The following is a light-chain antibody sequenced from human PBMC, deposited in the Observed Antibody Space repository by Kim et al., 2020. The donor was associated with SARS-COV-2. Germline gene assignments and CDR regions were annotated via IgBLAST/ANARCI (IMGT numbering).Light chain of an antibody. CDR2: NDG. CDR3: QVWDTSSDHVI. Sequence: ATGETTPSIGEGRNSGGKKVHWYQQRAGQAPVLVIYNDGDRPAGIPERISGSNSGNTATLTLSRVEAGDEADYYCQVWDTSSDHVIFGGGTQLTVL. J-gene: IGLJ2*01. CDR1: NSGGKK. V-gene: IGLV3-21*04.